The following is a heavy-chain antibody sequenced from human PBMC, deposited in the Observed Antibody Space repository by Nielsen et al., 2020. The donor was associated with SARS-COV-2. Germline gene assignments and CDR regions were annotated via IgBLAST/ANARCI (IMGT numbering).Heavy chain of an antibody. CDR2: ISGDGGST. V-gene: IGHV3-43*02. CDR3: AKVYSSSWYAG. D-gene: IGHD6-13*01. J-gene: IGHJ4*02. Sequence: GESLKISCAASGFTFSSYGMHWVRQAPGKGLEWVSLISGDGGSTYYADSVKGRFTISRDNSKNSLYLQMNSLRTEDTALYYCAKVYSSSWYAGWGQGTLVTVSS. CDR1: GFTFSSYG.